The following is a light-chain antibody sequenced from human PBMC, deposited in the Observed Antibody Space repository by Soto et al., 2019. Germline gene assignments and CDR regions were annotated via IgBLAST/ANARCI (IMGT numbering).Light chain of an antibody. J-gene: IGKJ4*01. Sequence: EIVLTQSPVTLSLSPGERATLSCRASQSVSSSYLAWYQQKPGQAPRLLIYGASSRATGIPDRFSGSGSGTGFTLTISRLEPEDFAVYYCQQYGSSPVTFGGGTKVDI. CDR2: GAS. CDR1: QSVSSSY. CDR3: QQYGSSPVT. V-gene: IGKV3-20*01.